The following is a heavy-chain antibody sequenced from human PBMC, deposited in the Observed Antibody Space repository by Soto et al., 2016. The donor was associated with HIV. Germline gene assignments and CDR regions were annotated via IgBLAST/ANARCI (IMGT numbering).Heavy chain of an antibody. CDR3: AKGKLGDYYDSSGYLGGDY. Sequence: EVQLLESGGGLVQPGGSLRLSCAASGFTFSSYAMSWVRQAPGKGLEWVSAISGSGGSTYYADSVKGRFTISRDNSKNTLYLQMNSLRAEDTAVYYCAKGKLGDYYDSSGYLGGDYWGQGTLVTVSS. J-gene: IGHJ4*02. CDR2: ISGSGGST. D-gene: IGHD3-22*01. V-gene: IGHV3-23*01. CDR1: GFTFSSYA.